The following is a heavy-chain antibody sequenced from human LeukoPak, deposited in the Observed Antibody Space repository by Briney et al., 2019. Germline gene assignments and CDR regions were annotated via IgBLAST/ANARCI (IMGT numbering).Heavy chain of an antibody. V-gene: IGHV4-34*01. CDR1: GGSISSYY. J-gene: IGHJ4*02. CDR2: INHSGST. D-gene: IGHD3-16*02. CDR3: ARRMSVDLSMRVVSTYYFDY. Sequence: SETLSLTCTVSGGSISSYYWSWIRQPPGKGLEWIGEINHSGSTNYNPSLKSRVTISVDTSKNQFSLKLSSVTAADTAVYYCARRMSVDLSMRVVSTYYFDYWGQGTLVTVSS.